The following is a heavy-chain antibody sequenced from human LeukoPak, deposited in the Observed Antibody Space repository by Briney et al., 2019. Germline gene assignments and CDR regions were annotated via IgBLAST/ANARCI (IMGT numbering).Heavy chain of an antibody. Sequence: GGSLRLSCAASGFTFSDYYMSWIRQAPGKGLEWVSYISSSGSTIYYADSVKGRLTISRDNSKNTLYLQMNSLRAEDTAVYYCAKSYYYDSSGYYPPTPFDYWGQGTLVTVSS. J-gene: IGHJ4*02. CDR3: AKSYYYDSSGYYPPTPFDY. CDR1: GFTFSDYY. CDR2: ISSSGSTI. V-gene: IGHV3-11*01. D-gene: IGHD3-22*01.